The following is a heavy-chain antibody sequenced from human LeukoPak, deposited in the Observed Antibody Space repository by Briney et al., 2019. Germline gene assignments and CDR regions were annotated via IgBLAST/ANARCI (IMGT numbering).Heavy chain of an antibody. Sequence: GGSLTLSCAASESTFNKAWMNWVRQAPGKGLEWVGRVKSKSRATDYAAPVKGRCTISRDDSKDTVSLHMSNLKVEDTALYYCGTQRQWLGDSWGQGTLVTLSS. CDR2: VKSKSRAT. CDR3: GTQRQWLGDS. V-gene: IGHV3-15*01. CDR1: ESTFNKAW. D-gene: IGHD5-24*01. J-gene: IGHJ5*01.